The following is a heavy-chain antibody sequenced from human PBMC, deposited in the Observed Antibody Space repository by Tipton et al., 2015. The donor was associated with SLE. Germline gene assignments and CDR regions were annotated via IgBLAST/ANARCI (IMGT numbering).Heavy chain of an antibody. CDR3: AKDLRYDFWSGYQAGFDY. J-gene: IGHJ4*02. CDR1: GFTFSDYY. D-gene: IGHD3-3*01. V-gene: IGHV3-11*04. Sequence: SLRLSCAASGFTFSDYYMNWIRQAPGKGLEWVSFISSSGATRYYADSVKGRFTISRDNSKNTLYLQMNSLRAEDTAVYYCAKDLRYDFWSGYQAGFDYWGQGTLATVSS. CDR2: ISSSGATR.